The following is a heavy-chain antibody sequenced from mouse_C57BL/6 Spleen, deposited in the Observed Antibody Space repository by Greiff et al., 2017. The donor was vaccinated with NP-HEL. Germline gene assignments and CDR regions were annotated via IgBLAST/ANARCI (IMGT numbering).Heavy chain of an antibody. V-gene: IGHV1-82*01. CDR2: IYPGDGDT. J-gene: IGHJ4*01. CDR1: GYAFSSSW. Sequence: QVQLQQSGPELVKPGASVKISCKASGYAFSSSWMNWVKQRPGKGLEWIGRIYPGDGDTNYNGKFKGKATLTADKSSSTAYMRLSSLTSEDSAVYFCARSQVDYAMDYWGQGTSVTVSS. CDR3: ARSQVDYAMDY.